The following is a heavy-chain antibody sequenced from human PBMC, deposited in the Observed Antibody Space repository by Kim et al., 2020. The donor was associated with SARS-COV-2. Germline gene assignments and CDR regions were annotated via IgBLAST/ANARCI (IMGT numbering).Heavy chain of an antibody. D-gene: IGHD3-10*01. V-gene: IGHV3-43*01. J-gene: IGHJ6*02. CDR3: AKAGVMVRGEGYYYYYGMDV. Sequence: RFTISRDNSKNSLYLQMNSLRTEDTALYYCAKAGVMVRGEGYYYYYGMDVWGQGTTVTVSS.